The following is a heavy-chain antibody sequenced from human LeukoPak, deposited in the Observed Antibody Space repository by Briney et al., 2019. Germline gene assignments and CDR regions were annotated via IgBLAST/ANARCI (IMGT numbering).Heavy chain of an antibody. CDR2: ISSSSSYI. CDR3: AKGRGWEASYYYYYMDV. D-gene: IGHD1-26*01. J-gene: IGHJ6*03. Sequence: GGSLRLSCAASGFTFSSYSMNWVRQAPGKGLEWVSSISSSSSYIYYADSVKGRFTISRDNSKNTLYLQMNSLRAEDTAVYYCAKGRGWEASYYYYYMDVWGKGTTVTISS. CDR1: GFTFSSYS. V-gene: IGHV3-21*01.